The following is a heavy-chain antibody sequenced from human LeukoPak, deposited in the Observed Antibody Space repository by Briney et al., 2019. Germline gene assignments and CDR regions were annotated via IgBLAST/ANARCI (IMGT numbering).Heavy chain of an antibody. V-gene: IGHV3-30*02. Sequence: PGGSLRLSCAASGFTFSSYGMHWVRQAPGKGLEWVAFIRYDGSNKYYADSVKGRFTISRDNSKNTLYLQMNSLRAEDTAVYYCARGLLGYSSGWYYFDHWGQGTLVTVSS. D-gene: IGHD6-19*01. CDR2: IRYDGSNK. CDR3: ARGLLGYSSGWYYFDH. CDR1: GFTFSSYG. J-gene: IGHJ4*02.